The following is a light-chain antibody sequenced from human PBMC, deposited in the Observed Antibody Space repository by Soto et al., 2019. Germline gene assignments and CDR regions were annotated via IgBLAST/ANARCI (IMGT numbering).Light chain of an antibody. CDR3: QQYNSFAPYS. J-gene: IGKJ2*03. CDR2: DTS. Sequence: EIVLTQSPATLSLSPGERATLSCRASRGVGIYLAWYQQKPGQAPRLLIYDTSNRATGIPARFSGSGSGTDFTLTISGLEPEDFGSYYCQQYNSFAPYSFGQGTKLEI. CDR1: RGVGIY. V-gene: IGKV3-11*01.